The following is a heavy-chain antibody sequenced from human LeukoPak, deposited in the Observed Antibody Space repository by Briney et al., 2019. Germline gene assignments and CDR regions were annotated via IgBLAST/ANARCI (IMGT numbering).Heavy chain of an antibody. V-gene: IGHV4-61*01. J-gene: IGHJ4*02. CDR1: GGSVSSGSYY. D-gene: IGHD1-26*01. CDR3: ARDCSASYWGV. CDR2: IYYSGST. Sequence: SETLSLTCTVSGGSVSSGSYYWSWIRQPPGKGLEWIGYIYYSGSTNYNPSLKSRVTISVDTSKNQYFLKLSSGTAADTAVYYWARDCSASYWGVWGQGTLVTVSS.